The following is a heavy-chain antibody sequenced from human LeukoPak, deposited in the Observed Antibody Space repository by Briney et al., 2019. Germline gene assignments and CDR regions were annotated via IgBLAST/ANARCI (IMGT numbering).Heavy chain of an antibody. CDR2: ISGSGGST. CDR1: GFTFSSCA. J-gene: IGHJ6*03. V-gene: IGHV3-23*01. D-gene: IGHD4-11*01. CDR3: ARESNDYYYYYMDV. Sequence: GGSLRLSCAASGFTFSSCAMSWVRQAPGKGLEWVSAISGSGGSTSYADSVKGRFTISRDNAKNTLYLQMNSLRAEDTAVYYCARESNDYYYYYMDVWGKGTTVTVSS.